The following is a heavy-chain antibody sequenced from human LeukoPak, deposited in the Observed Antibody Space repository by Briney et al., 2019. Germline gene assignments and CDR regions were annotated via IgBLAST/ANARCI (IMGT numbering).Heavy chain of an antibody. Sequence: QAGGSLRLSCVASGFPFHNYWMTWVRQAPGKGLEWVANIDQDEKEKYYVDSVKGRFTISRDNAEKSLYLEMNSLGVEDTARYYCARGLYGSGRRSLMALWGPGTLVTVSS. CDR1: GFPFHNYW. V-gene: IGHV3-7*01. CDR3: ARGLYGSGRRSLMAL. J-gene: IGHJ4*02. D-gene: IGHD3-10*01. CDR2: IDQDEKEK.